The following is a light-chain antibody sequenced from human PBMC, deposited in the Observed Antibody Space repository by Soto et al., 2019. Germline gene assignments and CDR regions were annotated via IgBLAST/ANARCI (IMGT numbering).Light chain of an antibody. CDR3: QQYGSSPRT. Sequence: EIVLTQSPGTLSLSPGERATLSFRASQSVSSIYLAWYQQKPGQAPRLLIYGASSRPTGIPDRFSGSGSGTDFTLTISRLEPEDFAVYYCQQYGSSPRTFGQGTKVDIK. J-gene: IGKJ1*01. CDR1: QSVSSIY. CDR2: GAS. V-gene: IGKV3-20*01.